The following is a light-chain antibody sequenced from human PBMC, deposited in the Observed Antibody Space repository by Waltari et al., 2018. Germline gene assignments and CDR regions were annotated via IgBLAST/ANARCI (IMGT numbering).Light chain of an antibody. Sequence: QSALTQPRSVSGSPGQSVTISCTGTSRDVGGYNYVPWYQQHPGKAPKLMIYEVSKRPSGVPDRFSGSKSGNTASLTISGLQAEDEADYYCCSYAGSYTVVFGGGTKLTVL. CDR1: SRDVGGYNY. J-gene: IGLJ2*01. V-gene: IGLV2-11*01. CDR3: CSYAGSYTVV. CDR2: EVS.